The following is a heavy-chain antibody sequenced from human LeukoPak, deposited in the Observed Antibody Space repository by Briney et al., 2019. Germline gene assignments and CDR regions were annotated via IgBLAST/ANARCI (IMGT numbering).Heavy chain of an antibody. V-gene: IGHV3-48*04. D-gene: IGHD6-19*01. Sequence: GGSLRLSCAASGFTFSSNSMNWVRQAPGRGLEWVSSISISGSTIYYADSVKGRFTISRDNAKNSLYLQMNSLRAEDTAVYYCARETRLMGYSGGLGFNYWGQGTLVTVSS. J-gene: IGHJ4*02. CDR2: ISISGSTI. CDR1: GFTFSSNS. CDR3: ARETRLMGYSGGLGFNY.